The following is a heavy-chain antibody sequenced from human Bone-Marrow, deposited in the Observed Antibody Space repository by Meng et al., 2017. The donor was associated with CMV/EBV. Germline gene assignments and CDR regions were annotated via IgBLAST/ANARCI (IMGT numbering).Heavy chain of an antibody. CDR2: VSWNSGNI. D-gene: IGHD1-26*01. J-gene: IGHJ4*02. CDR1: GFTFDDYA. V-gene: IGHV3-9*01. Sequence: SLKISCAASGFTFDDYAMHWVRQAPGKGLEWVSGVSWNSGNIGYADSVKGRFTIFRDNAKNSLYLQMNSLRAEDTAVYYCARAMSGGTYYVYFDYWGQGTLVTVSS. CDR3: ARAMSGGTYYVYFDY.